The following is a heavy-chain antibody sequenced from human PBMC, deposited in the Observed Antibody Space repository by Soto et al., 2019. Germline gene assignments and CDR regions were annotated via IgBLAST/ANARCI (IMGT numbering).Heavy chain of an antibody. Sequence: TLSLTCTVSGGSISSSSYYWGWIRQPPGKGLEWIGSIYYSGSTYYNPSLKSRVTISVDTSKNQFSLKLSSVTATDTAVYYCATTTYDFWSGYYSNYYYYYGMDVWGQATTVTFS. CDR3: ATTTYDFWSGYYSNYYYYYGMDV. D-gene: IGHD3-3*01. V-gene: IGHV4-39*01. J-gene: IGHJ6*02. CDR2: IYYSGST. CDR1: GGSISSSSYY.